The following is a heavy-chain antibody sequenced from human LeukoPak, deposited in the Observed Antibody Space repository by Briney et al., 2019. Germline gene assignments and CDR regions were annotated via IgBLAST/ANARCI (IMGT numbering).Heavy chain of an antibody. J-gene: IGHJ4*02. V-gene: IGHV3-53*01. D-gene: IGHD3-22*01. CDR2: IYSGGST. CDR3: ARSGYDSSGDYFDY. CDR1: GFTVSSNY. Sequence: PGGSPRLSCAASGFTVSSNYMSWVRQAPGKGLEWVSVIYSGGSTYYADSVKGRFTISRDNSKNTLYLQMNSLRAEDTAVYYCARSGYDSSGDYFDYWGQGTLVTVSS.